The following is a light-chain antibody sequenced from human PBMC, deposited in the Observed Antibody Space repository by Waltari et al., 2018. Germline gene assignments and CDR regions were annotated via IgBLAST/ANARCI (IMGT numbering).Light chain of an antibody. V-gene: IGLV1-44*01. CDR2: GRN. CDR1: NSNIGSNS. CDR3: AAWDDSLNGVV. J-gene: IGLJ2*01. Sequence: ELTQPPSASGNPGQTVTISCSGGNSNIGSNSVDWYQQFPGTAPKLLIYGRNRRPSGVPDRFSGSKSGTSASLAITGLQSEDEADYYCAAWDDSLNGVVFGGGTKLTVL.